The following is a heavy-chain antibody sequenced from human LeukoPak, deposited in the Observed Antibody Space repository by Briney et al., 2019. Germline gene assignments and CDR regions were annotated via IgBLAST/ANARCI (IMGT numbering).Heavy chain of an antibody. CDR3: ARVVESGSYDY. J-gene: IGHJ4*02. V-gene: IGHV3-48*01. Sequence: GSLRLSRAASGFTFSSYSMMWVRQAPGKGLEWVSYISSSSTTIHYADSVKGRFTISRDNAKNSLYLQMNSLRAEDTAVYYCARVVESGSYDYWGQGTLVTVSS. CDR2: ISSSSTTI. CDR1: GFTFSSYS. D-gene: IGHD1-26*01.